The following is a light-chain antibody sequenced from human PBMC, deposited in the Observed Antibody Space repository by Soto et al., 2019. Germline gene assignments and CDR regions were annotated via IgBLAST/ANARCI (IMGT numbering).Light chain of an antibody. V-gene: IGKV3-15*01. Sequence: EIVLTQSPGTLSLSPGEGGTLSCRASQSVSSNYLAWYQHKPGQAPRLLIYGASTRATGAPARFSGSGSGTEFTLTISSLQSEDFAVYYCQQYNDWPFTFGPGTKVDIK. CDR2: GAS. J-gene: IGKJ3*01. CDR1: QSVSSN. CDR3: QQYNDWPFT.